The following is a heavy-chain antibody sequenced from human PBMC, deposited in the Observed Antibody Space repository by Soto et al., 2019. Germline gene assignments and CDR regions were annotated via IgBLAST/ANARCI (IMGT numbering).Heavy chain of an antibody. CDR2: VFSSVSA. D-gene: IGHD2-21*02. CDR1: GVSVRSYT. J-gene: IGHJ4*02. Sequence: SVTLSLTCIVSGVSVRSYTWSWVRQPANKGLKWIGRVFSSVSATYNPSLKSRVSISMDTPENRISLKLDSVTAADAGVYFCARDGMTTGDTWGPGTLVTVSS. V-gene: IGHV4-4*07. CDR3: ARDGMTTGDT.